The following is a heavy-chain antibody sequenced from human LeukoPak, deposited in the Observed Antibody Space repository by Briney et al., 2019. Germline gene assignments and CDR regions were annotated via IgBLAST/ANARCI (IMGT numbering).Heavy chain of an antibody. J-gene: IGHJ6*02. CDR1: GGSISSYY. CDR3: ARHSNYYGMDV. CDR2: IYYSGST. Sequence: PSETLSLTCTVSGGSISSYYWSWIRQPPGKGLEWIGYIYYSGSTNYNPSLKSRVTISVDTSKNQFSLKLSSVTAADTAVYYCARHSNYYGMDVWGQGTTVTVSS. V-gene: IGHV4-59*08.